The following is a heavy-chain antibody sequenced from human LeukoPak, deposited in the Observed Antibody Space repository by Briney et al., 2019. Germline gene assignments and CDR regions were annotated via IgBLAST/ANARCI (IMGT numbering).Heavy chain of an antibody. CDR1: GGSISSGGYS. V-gene: IGHV4-30-2*01. CDR3: ARQAGYSSNTAMVRGKYFQH. J-gene: IGHJ1*01. D-gene: IGHD6-13*01. Sequence: PSQTLSLTCAVSGGSISSGGYSWSWIRQPPGKGLEWIGYIYHSGSTYYNPSLKSRVTISVDTSKNQFSLKLSSVTAADTAVYYCARQAGYSSNTAMVRGKYFQHWGQGTLVTVSS. CDR2: IYHSGST.